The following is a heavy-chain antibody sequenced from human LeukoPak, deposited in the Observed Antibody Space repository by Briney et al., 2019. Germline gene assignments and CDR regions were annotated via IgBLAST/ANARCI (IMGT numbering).Heavy chain of an antibody. CDR1: EFTGFTFSGSA. V-gene: IGHV3-23*01. J-gene: IGHJ5*02. CDR2: ISGSGAAT. D-gene: IGHD3-3*01. CDR3: AKDPLPPRTYYDFWSGYSS. Sequence: PGGSLRLSCAASEFTGFTFSGSAMSWVRQAPGKGLEWVSAISGSGAATFFADSVKGRFTISRDNSKNTLYLQMNSLRAEDTAVYYCAKDPLPPRTYYDFWSGYSSWGQETLVTVSS.